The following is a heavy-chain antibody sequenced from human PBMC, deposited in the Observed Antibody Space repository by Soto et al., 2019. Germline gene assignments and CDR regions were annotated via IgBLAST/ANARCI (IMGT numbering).Heavy chain of an antibody. CDR3: ARDRREAARNFDY. CDR1: GYTFTGYY. CDR2: INPNSGGT. Sequence: ASVKVSCKASGYTFTGYYMHWVRQAPGQGLEWMGWINPNSGGTNYAQKFQGRVTMTRDTSISTAYMELSRLRSDDTAVYYCARDRREAARNFDYWGQGTLVTVSS. J-gene: IGHJ4*02. V-gene: IGHV1-2*02. D-gene: IGHD6-6*01.